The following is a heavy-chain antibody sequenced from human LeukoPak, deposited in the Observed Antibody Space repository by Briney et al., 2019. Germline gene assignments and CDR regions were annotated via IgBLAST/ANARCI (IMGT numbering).Heavy chain of an antibody. CDR1: GGSISSYY. CDR2: IYYSGST. CDR3: ARLKREGAADRTFDY. D-gene: IGHD6-13*01. V-gene: IGHV4-59*08. J-gene: IGHJ4*02. Sequence: SETLSLTCTVSGGSISSYYWSWIRQPPGKGLEWIGYIYYSGSTNYNPSLKSRVTISVDTSKNQFSLKLSSVTAADTAVYYCARLKREGAADRTFDYWGQGTLVTVSS.